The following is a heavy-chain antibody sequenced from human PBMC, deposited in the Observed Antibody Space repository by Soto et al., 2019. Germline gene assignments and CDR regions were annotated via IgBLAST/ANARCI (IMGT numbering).Heavy chain of an antibody. CDR2: ISGSGGGT. V-gene: IGHV3-23*01. D-gene: IGHD3-22*01. CDR1: GFTFSNYA. J-gene: IGHJ4*02. Sequence: PGGSLRLSCAASGFTFSNYAMSWVRQAPGKGLEWVSGISGSGGGTYYADSVKGRFTISRDNSKNTLYLQMNSLRAEDTAVYYCARRGQYHYDSSGYYYDYLGQGTLDTVSS. CDR3: ARRGQYHYDSSGYYYDY.